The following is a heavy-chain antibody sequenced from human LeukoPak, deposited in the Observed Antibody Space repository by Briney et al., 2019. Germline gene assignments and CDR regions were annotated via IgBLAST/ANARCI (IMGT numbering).Heavy chain of an antibody. CDR3: ARCTSYYYDWVY. Sequence: SETLSLTCTVSGGSISSSSYYWGWIRQPPGKGLEWIGSIYYSGSTYYNPSLKSRVTISVDTSKNQFSLKLSSVTAADTAVYYCARCTSYYYDWVYWGQGTLVTVSS. CDR1: GGSISSSSYY. J-gene: IGHJ4*02. D-gene: IGHD3-22*01. V-gene: IGHV4-39*01. CDR2: IYYSGST.